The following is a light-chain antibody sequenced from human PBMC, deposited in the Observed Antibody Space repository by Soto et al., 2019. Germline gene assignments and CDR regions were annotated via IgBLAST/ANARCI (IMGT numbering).Light chain of an antibody. CDR2: AAS. CDR1: QSISSY. J-gene: IGKJ5*01. V-gene: IGKV1-39*01. Sequence: DIQMTQSPSSLSASVGDRVTITYRASQSISSYLNWYQQKPGKAPKLLIYAASSLQSGVPSRFSGSGSGTEFTLTISSLQPEDFATYYCQQSYSTLSITFGQGTRLEIK. CDR3: QQSYSTLSIT.